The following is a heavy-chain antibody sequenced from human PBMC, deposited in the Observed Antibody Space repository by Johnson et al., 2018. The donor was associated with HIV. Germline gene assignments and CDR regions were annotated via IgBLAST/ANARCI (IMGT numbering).Heavy chain of an antibody. J-gene: IGHJ3*02. V-gene: IGHV3-33*01. CDR2: IWYDGSNK. Sequence: QVQLVESGGRVVQPGRSLRLSCAASGFTLSKHAMHWVRQAPGKGLEWVTVIWYDGSNKHYADSVKGRFTISRDNSKNTLYLQMNRLRDEDTAVYYCLIRDAFDIWGQGTMVTVSS. CDR1: GFTLSKHA. CDR3: LIRDAFDI. D-gene: IGHD2-8*01.